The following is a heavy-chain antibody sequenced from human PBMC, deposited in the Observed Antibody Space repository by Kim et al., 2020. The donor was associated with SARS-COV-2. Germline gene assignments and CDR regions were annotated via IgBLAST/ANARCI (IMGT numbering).Heavy chain of an antibody. V-gene: IGHV4-61*01. CDR3: ARVSPSSDSSGYYRRRDYYYYYGMDV. CDR1: GGSVSSGSYY. Sequence: SETLSLTCTVSGGSVSSGSYYWSWIRQPPGKGLEWIGYIYYSGSTNYNPSLKSRVTISVDTSKNQFSLKLSSVTAADTAVYYCARVSPSSDSSGYYRRRDYYYYYGMDVWGQGTTVTVSS. CDR2: IYYSGST. D-gene: IGHD3-22*01. J-gene: IGHJ6*02.